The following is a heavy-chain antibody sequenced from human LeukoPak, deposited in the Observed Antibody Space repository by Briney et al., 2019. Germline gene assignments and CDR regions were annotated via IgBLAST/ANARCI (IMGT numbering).Heavy chain of an antibody. D-gene: IGHD3-10*01. J-gene: IGHJ3*02. V-gene: IGHV3-11*01. Sequence: GGSLRLSCAASGFTFSDYYMSWIRQAPGRGLEWVPYISSSGSTIYYADSVKCRFTTSRDNAKSSLYLHMNSLSAEATAVSYCARDIAVRGDRAFDIWGQGTMVTVSS. CDR3: ARDIAVRGDRAFDI. CDR2: ISSSGSTI. CDR1: GFTFSDYY.